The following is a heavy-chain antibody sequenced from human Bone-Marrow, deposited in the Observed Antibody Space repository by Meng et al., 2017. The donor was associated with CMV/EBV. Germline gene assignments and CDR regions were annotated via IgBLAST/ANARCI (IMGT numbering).Heavy chain of an antibody. CDR3: ARGGIPPRYFDY. V-gene: IGHV4-39*07. CDR1: GGSISSSSYY. J-gene: IGHJ4*02. Sequence: SETLSLTCTVSGGSISSSSYYWGWIRQPPGKGLEWIGSIYYSGSTYYNPSLKSRVTISVDTSKNQFSLKLSSVTAADTAVYYCARGGIPPRYFDYWGQGPLVTVSS. CDR2: IYYSGST. D-gene: IGHD3-16*01.